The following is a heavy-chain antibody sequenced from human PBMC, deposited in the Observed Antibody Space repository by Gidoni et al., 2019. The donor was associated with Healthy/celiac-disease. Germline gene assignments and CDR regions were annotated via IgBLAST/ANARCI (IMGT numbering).Heavy chain of an antibody. CDR3: ARSWELLPSFDY. CDR1: GFTFSSSA. Sequence: QVQLVESGGGVVQPGRSLRLSCAASGFTFSSSAMHWVRQAPGKGLEWVAVISYDGSNKYYADSEKGRFTISRDNSKNTLYLQMNSLRAEDTAVYYCARSWELLPSFDYWGQGTLVTVSS. CDR2: ISYDGSNK. D-gene: IGHD1-26*01. V-gene: IGHV3-30-3*01. J-gene: IGHJ4*02.